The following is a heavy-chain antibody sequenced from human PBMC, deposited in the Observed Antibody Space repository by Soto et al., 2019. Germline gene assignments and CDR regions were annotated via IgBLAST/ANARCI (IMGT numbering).Heavy chain of an antibody. D-gene: IGHD1-26*01. CDR3: SGGVGDAF. V-gene: IGHV3-7*01. Sequence: EVHLVESGGGLVQTGGSLRLSCAISESTVSRDWMNWVRQAPGKGLEWVAHTNQDGSEKYYADSVKGGFTISRDNAKKSLYLQMNSLRAGDTAMYYCSGGVGDAFWGQGTLVTVSS. CDR1: ESTVSRDW. J-gene: IGHJ4*02. CDR2: TNQDGSEK.